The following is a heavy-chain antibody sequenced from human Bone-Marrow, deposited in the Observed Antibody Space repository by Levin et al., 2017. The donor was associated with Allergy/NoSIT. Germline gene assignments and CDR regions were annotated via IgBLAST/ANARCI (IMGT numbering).Heavy chain of an antibody. CDR2: MNPNSGNT. CDR3: ATGQGHLVGPG. Sequence: GGSLRLSCKASGDTFSSYDINWVRQASGQGLEWMGWMNPNSGNTVYAKKFQGRVTMTRNTSISTAYMDMSSLRSDDTATYYCATGQGHLVGPGWGLGALVAFS. CDR1: GDTFSSYD. V-gene: IGHV1-8*01. J-gene: IGHJ4*02. D-gene: IGHD6-6*01.